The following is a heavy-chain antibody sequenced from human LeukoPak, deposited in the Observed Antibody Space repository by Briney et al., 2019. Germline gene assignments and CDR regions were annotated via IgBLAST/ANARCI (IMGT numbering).Heavy chain of an antibody. V-gene: IGHV1-18*01. D-gene: IGHD3-22*01. CDR3: ARGFYDSSGYYYGPRYYYYGMDV. CDR1: GYTFTSYG. CDR2: ISAYNGNT. J-gene: IGHJ6*02. Sequence: GASVTVSCKASGYTFTSYGISWVRQAPGQGLEWMGWISAYNGNTNYAQKLQGRVTMTTDTSTSTAYMELRSLRSDDTAVYYCARGFYDSSGYYYGPRYYYYGMDVWGQGTTVTVSS.